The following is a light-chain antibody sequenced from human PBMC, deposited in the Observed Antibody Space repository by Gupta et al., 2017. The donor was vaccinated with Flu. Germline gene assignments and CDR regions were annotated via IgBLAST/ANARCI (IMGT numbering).Light chain of an antibody. CDR2: DNN. J-gene: IGLJ2*01. V-gene: IGLV3-21*02. CDR3: QVWDSSRDHVV. Sequence: SYVLTQPPSVSVAPGQTARVTCGGDNIGGEGVHWYQLKPGQAPVLVVYDNNDRPSGIPERFSGSNSGNTATLTITRVEAGDEADYFCQVWDSSRDHVVLGGGTKVTVL. CDR1: NIGGEG.